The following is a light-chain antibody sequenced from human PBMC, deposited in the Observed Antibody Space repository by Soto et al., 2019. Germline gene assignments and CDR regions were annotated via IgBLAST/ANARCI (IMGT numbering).Light chain of an antibody. CDR1: SSDVGGFEY. Sequence: QSVLSQPASVSGSPGQSITISCTGTSSDVGGFEYVSWYRHQPGKAPKLIIYDVTKRPSGVSNRFSGSKSGNTASLTISGIQAEDEGDYYCGSITRSSTSVFGTGTKLTVL. V-gene: IGLV2-14*01. J-gene: IGLJ1*01. CDR2: DVT. CDR3: GSITRSSTSV.